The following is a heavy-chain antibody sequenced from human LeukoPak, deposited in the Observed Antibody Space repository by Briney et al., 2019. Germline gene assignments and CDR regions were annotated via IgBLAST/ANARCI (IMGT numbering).Heavy chain of an antibody. V-gene: IGHV4-39*01. CDR2: TYYSGST. CDR3: ARHVGSGSYFDY. J-gene: IGHJ4*02. Sequence: KPSETLSLTCTVSGGSISSSSYYWGWIRQPPGKGLEWIGSTYYSGSTYYNPSLKSRVTISVDTSKNQFSLKLSSVTAADTAVYYCARHVGSGSYFDYWGQGTLVTVSS. D-gene: IGHD1-26*01. CDR1: GGSISSSSYY.